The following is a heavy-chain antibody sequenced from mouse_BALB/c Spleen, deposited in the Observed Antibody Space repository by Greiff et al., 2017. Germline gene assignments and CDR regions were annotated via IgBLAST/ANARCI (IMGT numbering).Heavy chain of an antibody. V-gene: IGHV1S56*01. Sequence: VQLQQSGAELVKPGASVKLSCKASGYNFTSNDMHWVKQRPGQGLEWIGWIDPANGSTKYNQKFKGKATITADKSSSTAYLQLSSLTSEDSAVYFCARQVRYAMDYWGQGTSVTVSS. CDR1: GYNFTSND. CDR3: ARQVRYAMDY. CDR2: IDPANGST. J-gene: IGHJ4*01. D-gene: IGHD2-14*01.